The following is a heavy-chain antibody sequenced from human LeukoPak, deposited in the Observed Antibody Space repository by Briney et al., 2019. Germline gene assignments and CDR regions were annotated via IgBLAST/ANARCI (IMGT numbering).Heavy chain of an antibody. D-gene: IGHD3-22*01. J-gene: IGHJ4*02. V-gene: IGHV3-7*01. CDR1: GFTLSSNW. Sequence: GGSLRLSCAASGFTLSSNWMSWVRQAPGKGLEWVANIRQDGGVIHYVDSVKGRFTISRDNAQNSLYLLMNSLGAEDTAVYYCATIDVGNGGYRDHWGQGTLVTVSS. CDR2: IRQDGGVI. CDR3: ATIDVGNGGYRDH.